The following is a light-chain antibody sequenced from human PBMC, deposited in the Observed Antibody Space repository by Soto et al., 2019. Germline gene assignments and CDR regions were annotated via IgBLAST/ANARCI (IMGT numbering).Light chain of an antibody. J-gene: IGKJ1*01. Sequence: DIQITQSPSTLSASVGDRVTITCRASQSISSWLAWHQQKPGKAPRLLIYKASNLESGVPPRFSGSGSGTEFTLTITSLQPYDSATDYCQQYNDNWTFGQGTKVEIK. CDR1: QSISSW. CDR3: QQYNDNWT. V-gene: IGKV1-5*03. CDR2: KAS.